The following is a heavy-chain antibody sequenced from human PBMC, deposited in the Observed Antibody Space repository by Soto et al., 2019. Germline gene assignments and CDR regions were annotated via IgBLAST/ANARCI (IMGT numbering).Heavy chain of an antibody. J-gene: IGHJ4*02. V-gene: IGHV3-7*05. CDR2: IKEDGSET. Sequence: VQLVESGGGLVQPGGSLRLSCVASGFTVSRYWMSWVRQAPGKGLEWVASIKEDGSETYYVDSVRGRFTISRDQAKNSLYLQMNTLRAEDTAVYYCARGRYWGQGTLVTVSS. CDR1: GFTVSRYW. CDR3: ARGRY.